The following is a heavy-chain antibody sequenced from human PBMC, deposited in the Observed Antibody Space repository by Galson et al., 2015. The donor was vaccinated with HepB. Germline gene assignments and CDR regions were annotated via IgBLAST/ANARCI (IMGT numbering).Heavy chain of an antibody. V-gene: IGHV3-33*06. J-gene: IGHJ6*02. CDR1: GFTFSSYG. Sequence: SLRLSCAASGFTFSSYGMHWVRQAPGKGLEWVAVIWYDGSNKYYADSVKGRFTISRDNSKNTLYLQMNSLRAEDTAVYYCAKEEGAVGIQLWRGRGSNGMDVWGQGTTVTVSS. CDR2: IWYDGSNK. D-gene: IGHD5-18*01. CDR3: AKEEGAVGIQLWRGRGSNGMDV.